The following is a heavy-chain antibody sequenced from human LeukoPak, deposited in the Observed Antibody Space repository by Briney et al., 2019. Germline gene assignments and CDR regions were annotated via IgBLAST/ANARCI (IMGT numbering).Heavy chain of an antibody. Sequence: GGSLRLSCAASGFTFDDYAMHWVRQAPGKGLEWVSGISWNSGSIGYADSVKGRFTISRDNAKNSLYLQMNSLRAEDTAVYYCAALDHGHDYWGQGTLVTVSS. V-gene: IGHV3-9*01. J-gene: IGHJ4*02. CDR2: ISWNSGSI. CDR3: AALDHGHDY. CDR1: GFTFDDYA.